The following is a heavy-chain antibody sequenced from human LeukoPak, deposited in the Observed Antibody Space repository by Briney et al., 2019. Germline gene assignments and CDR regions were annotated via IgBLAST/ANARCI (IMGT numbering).Heavy chain of an antibody. V-gene: IGHV4-4*07. CDR3: ARQRQNYYGSGSYLFRGWFDP. Sequence: SETLSLTCTVSGGSITSDYWSWIRQPAGKGLEWIGRIFTSGSTSYNPSLKSRVTMSLDTSKNQFSLKLSSVTAADTAVYYCARQRQNYYGSGSYLFRGWFDPWGQGTLVTVSS. CDR2: IFTSGST. J-gene: IGHJ5*02. CDR1: GGSITSDY. D-gene: IGHD3-10*01.